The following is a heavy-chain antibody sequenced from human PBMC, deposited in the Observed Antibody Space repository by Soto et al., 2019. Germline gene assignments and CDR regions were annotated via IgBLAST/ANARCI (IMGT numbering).Heavy chain of an antibody. D-gene: IGHD3-10*01. J-gene: IGHJ5*02. CDR1: GFTFSSYN. CDR3: ARDRGSYGSGTYYENGFDP. CDR2: VSSTSDYI. Sequence: EVQLVESGGGLVEPGGSLRLSCAVSGFTFSSYNMNWVRQAPGKGLEWVSSVSSTSDYIYYSGSVKGRFTISRDNANNSLYLQMSSLRAEDTAVYYCARDRGSYGSGTYYENGFDPWGQGTLVTVSS. V-gene: IGHV3-21*01.